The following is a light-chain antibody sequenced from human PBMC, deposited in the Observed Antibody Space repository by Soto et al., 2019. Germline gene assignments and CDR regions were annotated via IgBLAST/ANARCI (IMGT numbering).Light chain of an antibody. CDR1: SSDFGGYNY. J-gene: IGLJ1*01. V-gene: IGLV2-14*01. CDR2: DVS. Sequence: QSVLTQPASVSGSPGQSITISCTGTSSDFGGYNYVSWYQQHPGKAPKLMISDVSNRPSGVSIRFSGSKSGNTASLTISGLQAEDEADYYRNSYSSSTTLYLFGTGTKVTVL. CDR3: NSYSSSTTLYL.